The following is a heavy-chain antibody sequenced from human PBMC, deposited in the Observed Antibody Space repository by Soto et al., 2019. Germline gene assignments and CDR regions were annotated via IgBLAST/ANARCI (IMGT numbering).Heavy chain of an antibody. Sequence: SETLSLTCAVYGGSFSGYYWSWIRQPPGKGLEWIGEINHSGSTNYNPSLKSRVTISVDTSKNQFSLKLSSVTAADTAVYYCARGPRTTFYYYFMDVWGKGSSVTVSS. CDR3: ARGPRTTFYYYFMDV. J-gene: IGHJ6*03. D-gene: IGHD3-16*01. CDR2: INHSGST. V-gene: IGHV4-34*01. CDR1: GGSFSGYY.